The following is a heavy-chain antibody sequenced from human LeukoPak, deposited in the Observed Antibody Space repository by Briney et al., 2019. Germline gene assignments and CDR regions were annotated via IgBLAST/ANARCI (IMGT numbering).Heavy chain of an antibody. J-gene: IGHJ4*02. V-gene: IGHV4-59*08. CDR2: IYYSGST. D-gene: IGHD3-16*01. Sequence: PSETLSLTCTVSNGSVRSYYWSWVRQSPGKGLEWIGYIYYSGSTNYNPSLKSRVTRSIHTSRNQFSLMLSSVTAADTAMYYCARYYDRTGFDYWGQGTLVTVSS. CDR1: NGSVRSYY. CDR3: ARYYDRTGFDY.